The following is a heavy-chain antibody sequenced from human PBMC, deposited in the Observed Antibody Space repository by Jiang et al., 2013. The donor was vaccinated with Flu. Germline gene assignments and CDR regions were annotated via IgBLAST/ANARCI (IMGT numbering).Heavy chain of an antibody. V-gene: IGHV4-31*03. CDR3: ARSPAGTNLDY. D-gene: IGHD2-2*01. Sequence: GPGLVKPSQTLSLTCTVSGGSISSGDYYWSWIRQHPEKGLEWIGYIYYSGSTYYNPSLKSRVTISLDTSRNQFSLKLSSVTAADTAVYYCARSPAGTNLDYWGQGTLVTVSS. CDR1: GGSISSGDYY. CDR2: IYYSGST. J-gene: IGHJ4*02.